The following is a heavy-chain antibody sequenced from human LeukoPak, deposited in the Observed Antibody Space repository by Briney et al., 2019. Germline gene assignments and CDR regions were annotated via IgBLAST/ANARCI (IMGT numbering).Heavy chain of an antibody. Sequence: GGSLRLSCVASGFPFSSYWMTWVRQAPGKGLEWVANIKQDGSKKSYVDSVKGRFTISRDNAKNSLYLQMNSLRAEDTALYYCAREVSEGFDFWGQGTLVTVSS. V-gene: IGHV3-7*01. CDR3: AREVSEGFDF. J-gene: IGHJ4*02. CDR2: IKQDGSKK. D-gene: IGHD3-22*01. CDR1: GFPFSSYW.